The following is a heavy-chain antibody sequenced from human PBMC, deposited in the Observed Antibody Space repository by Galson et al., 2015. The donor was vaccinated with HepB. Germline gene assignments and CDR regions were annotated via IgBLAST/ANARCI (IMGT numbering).Heavy chain of an antibody. CDR3: ARDLSPPVVAAIPDAFDI. D-gene: IGHD2-15*01. Sequence: SLRLSCAASGFTFSSYSMNWVRQAPGKGLEWVSSISSSSSYIYYADSVKGRFAISRDNAKNSLYLQMNSLRAEDTAVYYCARDLSPPVVAAIPDAFDIWGQGTMVTVSS. J-gene: IGHJ3*02. CDR2: ISSSSSYI. CDR1: GFTFSSYS. V-gene: IGHV3-21*01.